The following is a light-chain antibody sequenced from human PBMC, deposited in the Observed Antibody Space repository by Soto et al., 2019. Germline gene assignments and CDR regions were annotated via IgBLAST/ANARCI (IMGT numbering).Light chain of an antibody. V-gene: IGLV1-40*01. Sequence: QSVLTQPPSVSGAPGQRVTISCTGSSSNIGAGYDVHWYQQLPGTAPKLLIYGNSNRPSGVPDRFSGSKSSTSASLAITGLQVEDEADYYCQSYDSSLSGSVVFGGGTKLTVL. CDR1: SSNIGAGYD. CDR3: QSYDSSLSGSVV. CDR2: GNS. J-gene: IGLJ2*01.